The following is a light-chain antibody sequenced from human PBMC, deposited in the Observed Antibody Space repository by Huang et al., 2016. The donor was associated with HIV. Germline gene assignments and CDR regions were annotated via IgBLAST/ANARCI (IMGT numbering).Light chain of an antibody. Sequence: EIVLTQSPATLSLSPGERATLSCRASQSVNTFLAWYQQKPGQAPRVLIYDAANRATGIPARFSGSGSGTDFTLTISSLEPEDFAVYYCQQRSNRPLTFGGGTKVEIK. J-gene: IGKJ4*01. CDR3: QQRSNRPLT. CDR2: DAA. V-gene: IGKV3-11*01. CDR1: QSVNTF.